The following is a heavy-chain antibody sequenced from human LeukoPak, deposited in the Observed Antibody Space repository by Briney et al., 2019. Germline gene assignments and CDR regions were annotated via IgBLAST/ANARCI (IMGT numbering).Heavy chain of an antibody. D-gene: IGHD3-22*01. J-gene: IGHJ4*02. V-gene: IGHV5-51*01. CDR2: IYPGGSDT. Sequence: GESLKISCKGSGYSFTSYWIGWARQMPGKGLEWMGIIYPGGSDTRYSPSFQGQVTISADKSISTAYLQWSSLKASDTAMYYCARHGGYYHSSGYYYGYWGQGTLVTVSS. CDR3: ARHGGYYHSSGYYYGY. CDR1: GYSFTSYW.